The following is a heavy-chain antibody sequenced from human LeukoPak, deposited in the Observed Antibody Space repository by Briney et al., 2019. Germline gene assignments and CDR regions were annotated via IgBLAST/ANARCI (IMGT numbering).Heavy chain of an antibody. Sequence: PGGSLRLSCAASGFTFSNYWMSWVRQAPGKGLEWVANIKQDRSEKYYVDSVKGRFTISRDNAKNSLYLQMNSLRAEDTAVYYCARVITMIVVVITDAFDIWGQGTMVTVSS. V-gene: IGHV3-7*01. CDR2: IKQDRSEK. CDR3: ARVITMIVVVITDAFDI. J-gene: IGHJ3*02. D-gene: IGHD3-22*01. CDR1: GFTFSNYW.